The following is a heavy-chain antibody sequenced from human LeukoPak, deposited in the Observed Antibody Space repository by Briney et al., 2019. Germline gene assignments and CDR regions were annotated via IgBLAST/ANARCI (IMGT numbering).Heavy chain of an antibody. CDR3: ARHWNRIAAAVCWFDP. V-gene: IGHV4-39*01. CDR2: IYYSGST. CDR1: GGSISSSTYY. J-gene: IGHJ5*02. Sequence: SETLSLTCTVPGGSISSSTYYWGSIRQPPGKGLAWIGRIYYSGSTYYNPSLKSRVTISVDTPKNQCSLKLSSVTAADTAVYYCARHWNRIAAAVCWFDPWGQGTLVTVSS. D-gene: IGHD6-13*01.